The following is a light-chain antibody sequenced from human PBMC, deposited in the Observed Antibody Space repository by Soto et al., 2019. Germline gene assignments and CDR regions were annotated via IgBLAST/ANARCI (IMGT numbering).Light chain of an antibody. Sequence: QSVLTQPPSASGTPGQRATISCSGSSSNIGSNYVYWYQQLPGTAPKLLIYRNNQRPSGVPDRFSGSKSGTSASLAISGLXSEDEADYYCAAWDDSLSGLKGVFGGGTKLTVL. V-gene: IGLV1-47*01. J-gene: IGLJ3*02. CDR3: AAWDDSLSGLKGV. CDR2: RNN. CDR1: SSNIGSNY.